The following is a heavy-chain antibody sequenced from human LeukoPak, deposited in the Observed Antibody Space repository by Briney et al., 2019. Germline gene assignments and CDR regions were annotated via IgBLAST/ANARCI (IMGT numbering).Heavy chain of an antibody. CDR2: IQPDGSEQ. CDR3: ASQSYARFDP. V-gene: IGHV3-7*01. CDR1: GGSISSSNW. D-gene: IGHD3-16*01. J-gene: IGHJ5*02. Sequence: GTLSLTCAVSGGSISSSNWWSWVRQPPGKGLEWVGNIQPDGSEQYPVDSVKGRFTISRDNARNSMFLQMNSLRVEDTAVYYCASQSYARFDPWGQGTLVTVSS.